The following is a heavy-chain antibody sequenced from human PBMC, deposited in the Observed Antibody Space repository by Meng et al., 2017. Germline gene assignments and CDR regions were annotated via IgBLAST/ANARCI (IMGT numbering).Heavy chain of an antibody. Sequence: VRQKQWCAVLLKPSESPSLTCAVYGVSCSGDYWSGSRQPPGNGLKRIEEINHSGSTNYNPSLKSRVTISVDTSKNQFSLKLSSVTAADTAVYYCARGRTRRGYYDSSGYLRYFDLWGRGTLVTVSS. J-gene: IGHJ2*01. D-gene: IGHD3-22*01. CDR2: INHSGST. CDR1: GVSCSGDY. V-gene: IGHV4-34*01. CDR3: ARGRTRRGYYDSSGYLRYFDL.